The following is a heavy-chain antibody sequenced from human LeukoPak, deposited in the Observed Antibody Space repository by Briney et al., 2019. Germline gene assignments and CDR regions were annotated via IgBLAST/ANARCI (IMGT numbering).Heavy chain of an antibody. CDR1: GDSISSYY. V-gene: IGHV4-4*07. Sequence: PSETLSLTCAVSGDSISSYYWSWIRQPAGKGLEWVGRIYTSGSTNYNPALKSRVNMSVDTSKNQFSLKLSSVTAADTAVYYCARGYCSGGNCYYFDYWGQGTLVTVSS. CDR2: IYTSGST. CDR3: ARGYCSGGNCYYFDY. D-gene: IGHD2-15*01. J-gene: IGHJ4*02.